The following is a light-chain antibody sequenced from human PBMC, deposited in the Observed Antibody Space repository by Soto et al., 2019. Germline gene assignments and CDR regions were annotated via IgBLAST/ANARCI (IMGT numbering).Light chain of an antibody. CDR3: QSYDSSLSGLVV. J-gene: IGLJ2*01. CDR2: GNS. Sequence: QSVLTQPPSVSGAPGQRLTISCTGSSSNIGAGYDVHWYQQVPGTAPKLLIHGNSNRPSGVPDRFSGSRSGTSASLAITGLQAEDEADYYCQSYDSSLSGLVVFGGGTQLTVL. CDR1: SSNIGAGYD. V-gene: IGLV1-40*01.